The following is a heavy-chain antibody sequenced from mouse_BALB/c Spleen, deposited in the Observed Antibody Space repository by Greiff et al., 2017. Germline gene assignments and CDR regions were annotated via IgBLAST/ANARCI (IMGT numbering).Heavy chain of an antibody. V-gene: IGHV3-1*02. CDR3: ASPYYYGSSYNYFDY. D-gene: IGHD1-1*01. CDR1: GYSITSGYS. CDR2: IHYSGST. J-gene: IGHJ2*01. Sequence: EVKLQESGPDLVKPSQSLSLTCTVTGYSITSGYSWHWIRQFPGNKLEWMGYIHYSGSTNYNPSLKSRISITRDTSKNQFFLQLNSVTTEDPATYYCASPYYYGSSYNYFDYWGQGTTLTVSS.